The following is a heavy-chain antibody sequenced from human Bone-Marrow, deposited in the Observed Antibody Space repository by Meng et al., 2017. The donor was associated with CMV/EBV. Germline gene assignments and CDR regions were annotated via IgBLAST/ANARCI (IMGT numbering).Heavy chain of an antibody. V-gene: IGHV6-1*01. CDR2: TYYRSKWYN. D-gene: IGHD4-17*01. CDR1: GDSVSSNSAA. Sequence: QTLSLTCAISGDSVSSNSAAWNWIRQSPSRGLEWLGRTYYRSKWYNDYAVSVKSRITINPDTSKNQFSLKLSSVTAADTAVYYCARDGIDYGDYEGYFDDWGQGTLVTVSS. CDR3: ARDGIDYGDYEGYFDD. J-gene: IGHJ4*02.